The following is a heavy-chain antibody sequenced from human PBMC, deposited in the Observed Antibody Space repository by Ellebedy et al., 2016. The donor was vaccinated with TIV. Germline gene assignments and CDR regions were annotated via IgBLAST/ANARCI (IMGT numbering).Heavy chain of an antibody. J-gene: IGHJ2*01. CDR3: AKAEGRGYSYTVDWYFDL. CDR1: GCTFRTYA. Sequence: SVKVSCKASGCTFRTYALSGVRQAPGQGLQWIGGVIPIFGTANYAQKFQGRVTITADESTSTADMELSSLKSEDTAVYYCAKAEGRGYSYTVDWYFDLWGRGTLVTVSS. CDR2: VIPIFGTA. V-gene: IGHV1-69*13. D-gene: IGHD5-18*01.